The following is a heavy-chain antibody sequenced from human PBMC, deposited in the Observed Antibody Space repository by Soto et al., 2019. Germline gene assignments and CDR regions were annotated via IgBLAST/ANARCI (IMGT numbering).Heavy chain of an antibody. D-gene: IGHD7-27*01. V-gene: IGHV3-23*01. CDR1: GFTFSGYA. Sequence: GGSLRLSCAASGFTFSGYAMSWVRQAPGKGLEWVSAISGSGGSTYYADSVKGRFTISRDNSKNTLYLQMNSLRAEDTAVYYCALTTQYYYYGMDVWGQGTTVTVSS. CDR2: ISGSGGST. J-gene: IGHJ6*02. CDR3: ALTTQYYYYGMDV.